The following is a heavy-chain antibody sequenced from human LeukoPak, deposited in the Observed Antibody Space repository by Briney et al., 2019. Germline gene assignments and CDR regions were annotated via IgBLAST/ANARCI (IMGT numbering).Heavy chain of an antibody. CDR3: AKATSGYSYGCNY. D-gene: IGHD5-18*01. CDR2: ISYDGSNK. J-gene: IGHJ4*02. Sequence: GGSLRLSCAASGFTFSSYAMHWVRQAPGKGLEWVAVISYDGSNKYYADSVKGRFTISRDNSKNTLYLQMNSLRAEDTAVYYCAKATSGYSYGCNYWGLGTLVTVSS. CDR1: GFTFSSYA. V-gene: IGHV3-30*04.